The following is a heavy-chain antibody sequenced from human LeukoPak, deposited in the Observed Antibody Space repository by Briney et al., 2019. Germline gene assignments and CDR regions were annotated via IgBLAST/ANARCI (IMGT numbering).Heavy chain of an antibody. J-gene: IGHJ3*02. CDR3: AKDKNDILSGAFDI. D-gene: IGHD3-9*01. CDR1: GFTFDDYA. CDR2: ISWNSGSI. V-gene: IGHV3-9*01. Sequence: GRSLRLSCAASGFTFDDYAMHWVRQAPGKGLEWVSGISWNSGSIGYADSVKGRFTISRDNTKNSLYLQMNSLRAEDTALYYCAKDKNDILSGAFDIWGQGTMVTVSS.